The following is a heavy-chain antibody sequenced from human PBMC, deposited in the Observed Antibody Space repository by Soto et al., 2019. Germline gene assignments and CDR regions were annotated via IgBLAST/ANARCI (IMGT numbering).Heavy chain of an antibody. CDR2: INAGNGNT. J-gene: IGHJ6*02. Sequence: SAKVSCKACGYTFNSYAMHWACQETGQRHEWMGWINAGNGNTKYSQKFQGRVTITRDTSASTAYMELSSLRSEDTAVYYCASSYSNYALIDYYYYGMDVWGQGTTVTVSS. D-gene: IGHD4-4*01. CDR1: GYTFNSYA. CDR3: ASSYSNYALIDYYYYGMDV. V-gene: IGHV1-3*01.